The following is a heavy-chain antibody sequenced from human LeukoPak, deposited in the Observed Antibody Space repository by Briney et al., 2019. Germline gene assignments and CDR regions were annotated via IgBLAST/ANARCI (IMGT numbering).Heavy chain of an antibody. CDR1: GCTFSSSA. Sequence: GGSLRLSCAASGCTFSSSAMSWVRQAPGKGLEWVSLISGSGDSTYYPDSVKGRFTISRNNSKHMLYLQRYILRAEDAALYFCAKAQHRYTYSFHYWGQGPLVTVSS. D-gene: IGHD3-16*02. CDR3: AKAQHRYTYSFHY. J-gene: IGHJ4*02. CDR2: ISGSGDST. V-gene: IGHV3-23*01.